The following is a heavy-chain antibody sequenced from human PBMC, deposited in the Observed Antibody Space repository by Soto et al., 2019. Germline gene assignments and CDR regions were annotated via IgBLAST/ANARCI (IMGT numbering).Heavy chain of an antibody. D-gene: IGHD3-16*01. Sequence: PGGSLRLSCAASGFTSSNAWMNWVRQAPGKGLEWVGHIKTKGEGGTSDYAVPVKGRFTISRDDARNTVYLQMNSLKTEDTAMYYCTTDVWVSLSSDYWGQGTLVTVSS. CDR1: GFTSSNAW. CDR2: IKTKGEGGTS. V-gene: IGHV3-15*07. J-gene: IGHJ4*02. CDR3: TTDVWVSLSSDY.